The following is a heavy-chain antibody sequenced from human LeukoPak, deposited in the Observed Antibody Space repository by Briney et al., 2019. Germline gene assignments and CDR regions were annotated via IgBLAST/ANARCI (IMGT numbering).Heavy chain of an antibody. CDR3: ARDLSYYDFWSGYYTNYGMDV. V-gene: IGHV3-74*01. D-gene: IGHD3-3*01. CDR1: GFTFSSYW. J-gene: IGHJ6*02. Sequence: GGSLRLSCAASGFTFSSYWMHWVRQAPGKGLVWVSRINSDGSSTSYADSVKGRFTISRGNAKNTLYLQMNSPRAEDTAVYYCARDLSYYDFWSGYYTNYGMDVWGQGTTVTVSS. CDR2: INSDGSST.